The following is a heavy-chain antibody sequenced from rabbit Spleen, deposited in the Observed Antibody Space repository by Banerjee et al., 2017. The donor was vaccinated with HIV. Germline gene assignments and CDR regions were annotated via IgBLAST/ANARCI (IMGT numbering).Heavy chain of an antibody. J-gene: IGHJ6*01. V-gene: IGHV1S40*01. CDR3: ARDTSTSFSSYGMDL. CDR2: IDTGSSGFT. Sequence: QSLEESGGDLVKPGASLTLTCTASGVSFTSNYYMCWVRQAPGKGLEWIACIDTGSSGFTYSATWAKGRFTCSKTSSTTVTLQMTSLTVADTATYFCARDTSTSFSSYGMDLWGQGTLVTVS. CDR1: GVSFTSNYY. D-gene: IGHD1-1*01.